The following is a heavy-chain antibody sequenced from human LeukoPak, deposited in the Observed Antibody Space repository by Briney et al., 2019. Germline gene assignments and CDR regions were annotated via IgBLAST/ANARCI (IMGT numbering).Heavy chain of an antibody. J-gene: IGHJ3*01. V-gene: IGHV5-51*01. CDR2: IYPGDSDT. CDR1: GYKFPNQW. CDR3: ARRSVADTTGYGLDL. Sequence: GESLKISCSASGYKFPNQWLAWVRQMPGKGLEWVGNIYPGDSDTRYNPSFQGHVTISADKSTSTACLQWSRLQASDTAMYYCARRSVADTTGYGLDLWGQGTLVTVSS. D-gene: IGHD4-11*01.